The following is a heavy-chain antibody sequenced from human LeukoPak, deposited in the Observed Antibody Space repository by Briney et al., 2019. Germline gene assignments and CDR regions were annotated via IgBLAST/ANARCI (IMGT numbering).Heavy chain of an antibody. CDR2: IYYSGST. J-gene: IGHJ6*03. D-gene: IGHD2-2*02. CDR1: GGSISSYY. Sequence: PSETLSLTCTVSGGSISSYYWSWIRQPPGKGLEWIGYIYYSGSTNYNPSLKSRVTISVDTSKNQFSLKLSSVTAADTAVYYCARVGCSSTSCYNPYYYYYYYMDVWGKGTTVTVSS. CDR3: ARVGCSSTSCYNPYYYYYYYMDV. V-gene: IGHV4-59*01.